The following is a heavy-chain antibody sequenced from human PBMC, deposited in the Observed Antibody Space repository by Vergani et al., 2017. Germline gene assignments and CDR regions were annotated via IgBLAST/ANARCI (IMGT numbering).Heavy chain of an antibody. D-gene: IGHD1-26*01. CDR3: VKESGSYENFFDS. CDR2: LTGGGGST. CDR1: GFTFSTYA. V-gene: IGHV3-23*01. Sequence: ELQLLDSGGSLKQPGGSVRLSCAAPGFTFSTYAMHWVRQAPGKGLEWVSALTGGGGSTYYAYSFKGRFIISRDNSRDTLYLQMNSLRPEDTATYYCVKESGSYENFFDSWGQGTLVTVSS. J-gene: IGHJ4*02.